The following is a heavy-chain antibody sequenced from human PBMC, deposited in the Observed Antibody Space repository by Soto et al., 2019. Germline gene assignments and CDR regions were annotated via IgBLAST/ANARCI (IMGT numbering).Heavy chain of an antibody. CDR1: GGSISSDGDYYR. V-gene: IGHV4-31*03. CDR3: ARVRENYFDS. Sequence: QMQLQESGPGLVSPSQTLSLTCTVSGGSISSDGDYYRWSWIRQHPGKGLEWIGYIYDSGSPYYPPALRNRVNVSVDTSKNQFSLKLSSLTAADPAVYYCARVRENYFDSWGQGILVTVSS. CDR2: IYDSGSP. J-gene: IGHJ4*02.